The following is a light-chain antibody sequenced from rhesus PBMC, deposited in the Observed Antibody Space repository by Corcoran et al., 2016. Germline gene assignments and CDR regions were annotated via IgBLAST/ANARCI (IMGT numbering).Light chain of an antibody. Sequence: EIVMTQSPVTLALSPGERATLSCRASQSVSSYLAWYHQKPGQAPRLLSYGESRRATGIPDRVSGSESGTEFTLTIRSLEPEDVRVYFCLQSSDWPQYSFGQGTKVEIK. CDR2: GES. CDR1: QSVSSY. CDR3: LQSSDWPQYS. J-gene: IGKJ2*01. V-gene: IGKV3-24*04.